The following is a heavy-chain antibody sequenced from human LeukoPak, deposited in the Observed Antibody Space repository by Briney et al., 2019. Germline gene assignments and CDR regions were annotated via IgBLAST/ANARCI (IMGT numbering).Heavy chain of an antibody. CDR1: GGSISSYY. D-gene: IGHD3-3*01. CDR2: IYASGST. J-gene: IGHJ3*02. V-gene: IGHV4-4*07. CDR3: ARVKILEWLPSAAFDI. Sequence: SETLSLTCTVSGGSISSYYWSWIRQPAGKGLEWIGRIYASGSTNYNPSLKSRVTMSVDTSKNQFSLKLSSVTAADTAVYYCARVKILEWLPSAAFDIWGQGTMVTVSS.